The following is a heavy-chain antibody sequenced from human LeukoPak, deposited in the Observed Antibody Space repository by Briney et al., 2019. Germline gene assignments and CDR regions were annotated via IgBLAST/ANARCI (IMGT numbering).Heavy chain of an antibody. CDR2: INHSGST. Sequence: SETLSLTCAVYGGSFSGYYWSWIRQPPGKGLEWIGEINHSGSTNYNPSLKSRVTISVDTSKNQFSLKLSSVTAADTAVYYCARCSSTSCYGRFDPWGQGTLVPVSS. J-gene: IGHJ5*02. V-gene: IGHV4-34*01. CDR1: GGSFSGYY. D-gene: IGHD2-2*01. CDR3: ARCSSTSCYGRFDP.